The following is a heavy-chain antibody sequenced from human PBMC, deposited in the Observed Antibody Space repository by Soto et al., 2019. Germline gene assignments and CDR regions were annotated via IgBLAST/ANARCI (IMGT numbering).Heavy chain of an antibody. J-gene: IGHJ5*02. V-gene: IGHV1-3*01. CDR3: ARVRTHYNWINWFDP. Sequence: ASVKVSCKASGYTFTSYAMHWVRQAPGQRLEWMGWINAGNGNTKYSQKFQGRVTITRDTSASTAYMELSSLRSEDTAVYYCARVRTHYNWINWFDPWGQGTLVTSPQ. CDR1: GYTFTSYA. CDR2: INAGNGNT. D-gene: IGHD1-20*01.